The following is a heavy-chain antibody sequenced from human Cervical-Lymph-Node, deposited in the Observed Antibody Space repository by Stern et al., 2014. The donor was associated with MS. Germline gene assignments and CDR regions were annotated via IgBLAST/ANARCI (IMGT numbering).Heavy chain of an antibody. CDR3: ARGDYYDSGGRYYYFDQ. D-gene: IGHD3-10*01. V-gene: IGHV1-69*01. CDR1: GDTFTNYA. J-gene: IGHJ4*02. Sequence: QVQLVHSGAAVAKPGAPLKVPCKASGDTFTNYALRGVRQAPGPGLEWLGGVLPILGTTNYAQKFQGRVTITADDSTNTAFMELSGLRSDDTAVYYCARGDYYDSGGRYYYFDQWGQGTLVTVSS. CDR2: VLPILGTT.